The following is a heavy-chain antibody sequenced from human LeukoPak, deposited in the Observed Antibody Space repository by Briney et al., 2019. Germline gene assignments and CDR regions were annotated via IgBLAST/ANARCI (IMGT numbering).Heavy chain of an antibody. CDR3: AKDAYYYDSSGYSPPFDY. CDR1: GFTFSSYA. D-gene: IGHD3-22*01. V-gene: IGHV3-23*01. CDR2: ISGSGGST. J-gene: IGHJ4*02. Sequence: GGSLRLSCAASGFTFSSYAMSWGRQAPGKGLGWVSAISGSGGSTYYADSVKGRFTISRDNSKNTLYLQMNSLKAEDTAVYYCAKDAYYYDSSGYSPPFDYWGQGTLVTVSS.